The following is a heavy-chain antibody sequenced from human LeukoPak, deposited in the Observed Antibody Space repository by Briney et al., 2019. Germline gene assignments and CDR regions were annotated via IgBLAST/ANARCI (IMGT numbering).Heavy chain of an antibody. V-gene: IGHV3-21*01. CDR1: GFTFSSYS. D-gene: IGHD3-3*01. CDR2: ISSSSSYI. Sequence: GGSLRLSCAASGFTFSSYSMNWVRQAPGKGLEWVSSISSSSSYIYYADSVKGRFTSSRDNAKNSLYLQMNSLRAEDTAVYYCARDLWSGYLDYWGQGTLVTVSS. J-gene: IGHJ4*02. CDR3: ARDLWSGYLDY.